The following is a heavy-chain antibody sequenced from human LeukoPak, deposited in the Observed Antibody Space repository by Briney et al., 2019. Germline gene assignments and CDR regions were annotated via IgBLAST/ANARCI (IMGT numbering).Heavy chain of an antibody. J-gene: IGHJ4*02. CDR1: GGSINGYY. CDR3: AREGYSSSWYRNPVDY. D-gene: IGHD6-13*01. V-gene: IGHV4-4*07. Sequence: SETLSLTCTVSGGSINGYYWNWIRQSAGKGLEWIGRIYTSGSTQDNPSLKSRVTMSVDTSKNQVSLKVSSVTAADTAVYYCAREGYSSSWYRNPVDYWGQGTLVTVSS. CDR2: IYTSGST.